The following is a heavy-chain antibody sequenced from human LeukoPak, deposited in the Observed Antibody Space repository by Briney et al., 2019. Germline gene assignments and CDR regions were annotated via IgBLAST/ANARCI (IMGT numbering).Heavy chain of an antibody. J-gene: IGHJ4*02. Sequence: SETLSLTCAVYGGSFSGYYWSWIRQPPGKGLEWIGEINHSGSTNYNPSLKSRVTVSVDTSKNQFSLKLSSVTAADTAVYYCAGGTVGATAVDYWGQGTLVTVSS. CDR3: AGGTVGATAVDY. CDR2: INHSGST. CDR1: GGSFSGYY. D-gene: IGHD1-26*01. V-gene: IGHV4-34*01.